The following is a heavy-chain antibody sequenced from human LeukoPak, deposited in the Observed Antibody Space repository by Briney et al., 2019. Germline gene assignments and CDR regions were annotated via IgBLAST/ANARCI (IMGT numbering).Heavy chain of an antibody. J-gene: IGHJ4*02. CDR3: ATWPGGWYGEDS. Sequence: PGGSLRLSCTASGFAVSSNFISWVRQAPGKGLEWVSVIYGGGNTYYPDSVKGRFTISRDPSKNTVYLQMNSLRAEDTAVYYCATWPGGWYGEDSWGQGTLVTVSS. CDR1: GFAVSSNF. CDR2: IYGGGNT. D-gene: IGHD6-19*01. V-gene: IGHV3-53*01.